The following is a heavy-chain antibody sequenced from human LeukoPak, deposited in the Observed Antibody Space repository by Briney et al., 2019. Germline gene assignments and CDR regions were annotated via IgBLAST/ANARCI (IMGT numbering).Heavy chain of an antibody. D-gene: IGHD3-22*01. CDR3: ARASSYNDATRYDPAWFGA. Sequence: SETLSLTCADYGGPFSGFFWSWIRQPPGKGLEWIGEINHSGSTNYNPSLKSRVTISIDTSKKQFSLKLTSVTAADTAVYFCARASSYNDATRYDPAWFGAWGQGTLVTVSS. V-gene: IGHV4-34*01. CDR2: INHSGST. J-gene: IGHJ5*02. CDR1: GGPFSGFF.